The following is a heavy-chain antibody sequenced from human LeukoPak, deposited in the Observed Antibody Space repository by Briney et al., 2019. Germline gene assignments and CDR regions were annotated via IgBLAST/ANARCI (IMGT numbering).Heavy chain of an antibody. Sequence: GGSLRLSCAASGFTFSSYWMSWVRQAPGKGLEWVANIKQDGSEKYYVDSVRGRFTISRDNAKNSLYLQMNSLRAEDTAVYYCARDSYGYKWAALDIWGQGTMVTVSS. V-gene: IGHV3-7*01. CDR2: IKQDGSEK. CDR3: ARDSYGYKWAALDI. CDR1: GFTFSSYW. J-gene: IGHJ3*02. D-gene: IGHD5-18*01.